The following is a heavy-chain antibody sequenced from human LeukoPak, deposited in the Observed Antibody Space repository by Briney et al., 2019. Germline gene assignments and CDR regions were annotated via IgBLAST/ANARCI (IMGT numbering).Heavy chain of an antibody. J-gene: IGHJ6*02. CDR1: GGSISSGGYY. Sequence: SETLSLTCTVSGGSISSGGYYWSWIRQHPGKGLEWIGYIYYSGSTYYNPSLKSRVTISVDTSKNQFSLKLSSVTAADTAVYYCASAGTMIVVVGDRDYYYGMDVWGQGTTVTVSS. CDR2: IYYSGST. V-gene: IGHV4-31*03. CDR3: ASAGTMIVVVGDRDYYYGMDV. D-gene: IGHD3-22*01.